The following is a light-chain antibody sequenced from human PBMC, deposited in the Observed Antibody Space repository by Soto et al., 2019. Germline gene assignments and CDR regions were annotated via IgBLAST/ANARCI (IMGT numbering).Light chain of an antibody. Sequence: DIQMTQSPSSVSASVGDRVTITCRASQGISSWLGWYQQKPGKAPKLLIYAASSLRSGVPSRFSGSGSGTDCTLTISSLQPEDVATYYCQQANRCRPNFGQGTRLEIK. CDR1: QGISSW. CDR3: QQANRCRPN. CDR2: AAS. V-gene: IGKV1-12*01. J-gene: IGKJ5*01.